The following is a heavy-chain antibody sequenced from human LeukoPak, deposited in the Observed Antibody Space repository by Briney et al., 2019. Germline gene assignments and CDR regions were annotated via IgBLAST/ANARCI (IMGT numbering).Heavy chain of an antibody. CDR3: AREDCSSTGCYWLDY. V-gene: IGHV3-21*01. Sequence: GGSLRLSCAASGFTFSSYSMNWVRQAPGKGLEWVSSISSSSSYIYYADSVKGRFTISRDNAKNSLYLQMNSLRAEDTAVYYCAREDCSSTGCYWLDYWGQGTLVTVSS. CDR2: ISSSSSYI. J-gene: IGHJ4*02. CDR1: GFTFSSYS. D-gene: IGHD2-2*01.